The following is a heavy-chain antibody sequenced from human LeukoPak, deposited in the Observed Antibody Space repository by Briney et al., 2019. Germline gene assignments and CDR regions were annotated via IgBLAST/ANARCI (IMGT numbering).Heavy chain of an antibody. V-gene: IGHV4-34*01. CDR2: INHSGST. D-gene: IGHD3-10*01. CDR3: ARGSNYYDSGKGWFDP. Sequence: SETLSLTCAVYGGSFSGYYWTWIRQPPGKGLEWIGEINHSGSTNYNPSLKSRVTISVDTSKNQFSLKLSSVSAADTAVYYCARGSNYYDSGKGWFDPWGQGTLVTVSS. CDR1: GGSFSGYY. J-gene: IGHJ5*02.